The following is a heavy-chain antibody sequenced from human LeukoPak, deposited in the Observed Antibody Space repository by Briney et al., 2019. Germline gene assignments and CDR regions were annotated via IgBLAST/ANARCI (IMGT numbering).Heavy chain of an antibody. CDR3: TTDIRYYYGSGSYLGGESY. Sequence: GGSLRLSCTASGFTFSNAWMSWVRQAPGKGLEWVGRIKSKTDGGTTDYAAPVKGRFTISRDDSKNTLYLQMNSLKTEDTAVYYCTTDIRYYYGSGSYLGGESYWGQGTLVTVSS. V-gene: IGHV3-15*01. CDR2: IKSKTDGGTT. J-gene: IGHJ4*02. CDR1: GFTFSNAW. D-gene: IGHD3-10*01.